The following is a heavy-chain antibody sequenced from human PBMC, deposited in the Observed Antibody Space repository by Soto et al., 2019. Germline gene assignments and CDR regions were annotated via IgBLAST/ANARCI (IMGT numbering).Heavy chain of an antibody. CDR2: IIPIFGTA. CDR3: AREGSGMSGSYWDY. Sequence: SVKVSCKASGGTFSSYAIIWVRQAPGQGLEWMGGIIPIFGTANYAQKFQGRVTITADESTSTAYMELSSLRSEDTAVYYCAREGSGMSGSYWDYWGQGTLVTVSS. D-gene: IGHD1-26*01. J-gene: IGHJ4*02. CDR1: GGTFSSYA. V-gene: IGHV1-69*13.